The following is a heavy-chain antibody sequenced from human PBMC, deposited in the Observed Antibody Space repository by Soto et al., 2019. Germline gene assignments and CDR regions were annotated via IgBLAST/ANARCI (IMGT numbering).Heavy chain of an antibody. CDR2: IYHSGST. Sequence: PSETLSLTCAVSGGSISSSNWWSWVRQPPGKGLEWIGEIYHSGSTNYNPSLKSRVTISVDKSKNQFSLKLSSVTAADTAVYYCARVKGILDIAATRRWELGVKETDYYGMDVWGQGTTVTVSS. J-gene: IGHJ6*02. CDR3: ARVKGILDIAATRRWELGVKETDYYGMDV. CDR1: GGSISSSNW. V-gene: IGHV4-4*02. D-gene: IGHD5-12*01.